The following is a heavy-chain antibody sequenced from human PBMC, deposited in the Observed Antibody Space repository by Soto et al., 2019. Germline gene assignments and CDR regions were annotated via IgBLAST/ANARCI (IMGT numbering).Heavy chain of an antibody. CDR2: IYHSGTT. V-gene: IGHV4-31*03. Sequence: SETLSLTCTVSGGSISSGGYYWSWIRQHPGKGLEWIGYIYHSGTTYYNPSLKSRVTISVDTSKNQFSLKLTSVTAADTAVYYCARRVQTNTAITQDNWFAPCGQGTRVPVS. CDR1: GGSISSGGYY. CDR3: ARRVQTNTAITQDNWFAP. D-gene: IGHD5-18*01. J-gene: IGHJ5*02.